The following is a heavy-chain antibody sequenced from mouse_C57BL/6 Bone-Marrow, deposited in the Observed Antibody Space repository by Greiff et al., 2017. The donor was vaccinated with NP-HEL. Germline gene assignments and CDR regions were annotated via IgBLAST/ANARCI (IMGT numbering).Heavy chain of an antibody. V-gene: IGHV7-1*01. CDR1: GFTFSDFY. J-gene: IGHJ4*01. Sequence: EVKLMESGGGLVQSGRSLRLSCATSGFTFSDFYMEWVRQAPGKGLEWIAASRNKANDYTTEYSASVKGRFIVSRDTSQSILYLQMNALRAEDTAIYYCARGLLWLRRRGYAMDYWGQGTSVTVSS. CDR3: ARGLLWLRRRGYAMDY. CDR2: SRNKANDYTT. D-gene: IGHD2-2*01.